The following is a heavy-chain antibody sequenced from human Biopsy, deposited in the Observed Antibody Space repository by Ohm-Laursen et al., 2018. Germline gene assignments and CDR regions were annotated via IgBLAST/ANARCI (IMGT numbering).Heavy chain of an antibody. V-gene: IGHV4-4*07. J-gene: IGHJ4*02. CDR1: GGSLSSYY. D-gene: IGHD2-21*02. Sequence: TLSLTCTVSGGSLSSYYWSWIRQPAGKGLEWIGRIYSSGSTNYNPSLKSRVTLSMDTSKRQFFLKLSSVTAEDTAVYYCARDDAVTVIRGLYYWGQGALVTVSS. CDR2: IYSSGST. CDR3: ARDDAVTVIRGLYY.